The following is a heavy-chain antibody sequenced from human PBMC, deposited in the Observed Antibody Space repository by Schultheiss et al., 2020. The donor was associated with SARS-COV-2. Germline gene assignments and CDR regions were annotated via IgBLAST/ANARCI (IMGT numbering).Heavy chain of an antibody. CDR1: GGSISSYY. CDR3: ASGLLSSSDGSLDY. Sequence: SETLSLTCTVSGGSISSYYWTWVRQPPGKGLEWIGYIYHSGSTYYNPSLKSRVTISVDTSKNQFSLKLSSVTAADTAVYYCASGLLSSSDGSLDYWGQGTLVTVSS. V-gene: IGHV4-4*09. J-gene: IGHJ4*02. D-gene: IGHD6-19*01. CDR2: IYHSGST.